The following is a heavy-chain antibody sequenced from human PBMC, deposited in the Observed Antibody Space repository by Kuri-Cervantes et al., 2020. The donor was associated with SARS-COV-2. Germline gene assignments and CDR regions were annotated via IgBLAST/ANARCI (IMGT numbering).Heavy chain of an antibody. J-gene: IGHJ4*02. CDR3: AREPWGYGPGGY. CDR2: IYYSGTT. Sequence: SCAVSGGSFSGYYWSWIRQPPGKGLEWIGYIYYSGTTSYNPSLKSRVTISVDTSKNQFSLRLSSVTAADTAVYYCAREPWGYGPGGYWGQGTLVTVSS. CDR1: GGSFSGYY. D-gene: IGHD5-18*01. V-gene: IGHV4-30-4*08.